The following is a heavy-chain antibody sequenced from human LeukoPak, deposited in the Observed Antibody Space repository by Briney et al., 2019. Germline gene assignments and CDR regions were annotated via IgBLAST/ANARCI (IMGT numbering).Heavy chain of an antibody. CDR1: GFTFSGSA. V-gene: IGHV3-73*01. D-gene: IGHD3-10*01. Sequence: PGGSLRLSCAASGFTFSGSAMHWVRQASGKGLERVGRTRSKTNNYATAYAASVKDRFTISTDDSTNTAYLQMNSLKTEDTAVYYCVRHAASGGSGVGHWGQGTLVTVSS. J-gene: IGHJ4*02. CDR3: VRHAASGGSGVGH. CDR2: TRSKTNNYAT.